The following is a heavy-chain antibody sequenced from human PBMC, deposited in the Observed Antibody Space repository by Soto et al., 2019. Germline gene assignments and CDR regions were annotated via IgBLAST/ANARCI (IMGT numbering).Heavy chain of an antibody. V-gene: IGHV4-30-2*01. D-gene: IGHD3-22*01. CDR1: GGSISSGGYS. CDR2: IYHSGST. J-gene: IGHJ6*02. CDR3: ARRLYYDSSGFEGGGMDV. Sequence: PSETLSLTCAVSGGSISSGGYSWSWIRQPPGKGLEWIGYIYHSGSTYYNPSLKRRVTISVDRSKNQFSLKLSSVSAADTAVYYCARRLYYDSSGFEGGGMDVWGQGTTVTVSS.